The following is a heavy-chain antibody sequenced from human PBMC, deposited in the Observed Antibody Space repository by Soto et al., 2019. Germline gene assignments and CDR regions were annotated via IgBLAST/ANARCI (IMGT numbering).Heavy chain of an antibody. CDR1: GGTFSSYA. Sequence: SVKVSCKASGGTFSSYAISWVRQAPGQGLEWMGGIIPIFGTANYAQKFQGRVTITADESTSTAYMELSSLRSEDTAVYYCARAYDFSPRVRVPYGMDVWGQGTTVTVSS. CDR3: ARAYDFSPRVRVPYGMDV. CDR2: IIPIFGTA. D-gene: IGHD3-3*01. J-gene: IGHJ6*02. V-gene: IGHV1-69*13.